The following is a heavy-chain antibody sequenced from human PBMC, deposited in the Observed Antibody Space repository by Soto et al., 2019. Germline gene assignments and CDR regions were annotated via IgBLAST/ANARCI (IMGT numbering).Heavy chain of an antibody. D-gene: IGHD2-15*01. CDR2: ISAYNGNT. CDR3: ARAPAQRRATATSFDY. Sequence: ASVKVSCKASGYTFTSYGISWVRQAPGQGLEWMGWISAYNGNTNYAQKLQGRVTMTTDTSTSTAYMELRSLRSDDTAVYYCARAPAQRRATATSFDYWGQGTLVTVSS. V-gene: IGHV1-18*04. CDR1: GYTFTSYG. J-gene: IGHJ4*02.